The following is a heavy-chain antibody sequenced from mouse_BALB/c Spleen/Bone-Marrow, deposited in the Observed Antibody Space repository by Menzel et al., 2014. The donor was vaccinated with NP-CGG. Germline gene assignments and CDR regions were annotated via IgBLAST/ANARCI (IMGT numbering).Heavy chain of an antibody. J-gene: IGHJ4*01. D-gene: IGHD2-14*01. CDR2: ISDGGSYT. Sequence: EVKVVESGGGLVKPGGSLKLSCAASGFTFSDYYMYWVRQTPEKRLEWVATISDGGSYTDYPGSVKGRFTVSRDNAKNNLYLQMGSLKSEDTAMYFCARTYRPFALDYWGQGTSVTVSS. V-gene: IGHV5-4*02. CDR3: ARTYRPFALDY. CDR1: GFTFSDYY.